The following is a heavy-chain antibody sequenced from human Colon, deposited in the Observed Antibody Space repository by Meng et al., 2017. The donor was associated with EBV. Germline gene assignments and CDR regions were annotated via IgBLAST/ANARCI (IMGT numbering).Heavy chain of an antibody. CDR3: ARRGSRSGWYAYDY. D-gene: IGHD6-19*01. Sequence: LPPRGPGLGLVKHLEPLSLTCTVAGGSSSRDTYYWGWIRQAPGKGLEWIGSLYYSGSTYSNPSLKCRVTISVDTSKNHFSLKLSSVTAADTAVYYCARRGSRSGWYAYDYWGQGTLVTVSS. J-gene: IGHJ4*02. CDR2: LYYSGST. CDR1: GGSSSRDTYY. V-gene: IGHV4-39*02.